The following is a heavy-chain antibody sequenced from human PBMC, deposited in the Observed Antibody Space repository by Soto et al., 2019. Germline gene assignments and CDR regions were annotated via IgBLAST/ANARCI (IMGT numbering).Heavy chain of an antibody. J-gene: IGHJ4*02. D-gene: IGHD2-15*01. CDR2: MNPNSGNT. CDR3: ASLELLLGGGLDY. V-gene: IGHV1-8*01. Sequence: ASVKVSCKASGYTFTSYDINWVRQATGQGLEWMGWMNPNSGNTGYAQKFQGRVTMTRNTSISTAYMELSSLRSEDTAVYYCASLELLLGGGLDYCGQGTLVTVSS. CDR1: GYTFTSYD.